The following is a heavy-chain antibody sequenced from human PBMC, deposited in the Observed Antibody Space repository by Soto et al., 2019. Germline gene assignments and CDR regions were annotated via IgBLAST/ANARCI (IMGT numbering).Heavy chain of an antibody. Sequence: TPSLNCAVSCGSISSGWFFWSCIRQLPGKGLEWIGYIYHSGSTYYNPSLKSRVTISVDRSKNQFSLKLSSVTAADTAVYYCARVPDRWGQGTLVTVSS. D-gene: IGHD2-2*01. CDR3: ARVPDR. CDR1: CGSISSGWFF. J-gene: IGHJ5*02. V-gene: IGHV4-30-2*01. CDR2: IYHSGST.